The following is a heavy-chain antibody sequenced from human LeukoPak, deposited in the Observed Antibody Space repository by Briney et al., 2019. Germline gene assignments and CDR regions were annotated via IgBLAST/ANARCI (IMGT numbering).Heavy chain of an antibody. J-gene: IGHJ3*02. Sequence: GGSLRLSCAASGFTFSSCWMHWVRQAPGKGLVWVSRINSDGSSTSYADSVKGRFTISRDNAKNTLYLQMNSLRAEDTAVYYCARARYSGSPDAFDIWGQGTMVTVSS. CDR1: GFTFSSCW. CDR3: ARARYSGSPDAFDI. CDR2: INSDGSST. V-gene: IGHV3-74*01. D-gene: IGHD1-26*01.